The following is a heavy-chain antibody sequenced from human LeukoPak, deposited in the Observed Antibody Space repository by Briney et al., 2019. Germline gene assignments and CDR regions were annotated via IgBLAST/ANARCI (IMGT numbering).Heavy chain of an antibody. J-gene: IGHJ5*02. V-gene: IGHV3-66*02. D-gene: IGHD3-22*01. CDR1: GFTVSSNY. Sequence: GGSLRLSCAASGFTVSSNYMSWVRQAPGKGLEWVSVIYSGGSTYYADSVKGRFTISRDNSKNTLYLQMNSLRAEATAVYYCARNRNSYDGEGGNWSAPWGQGPLVTVPS. CDR2: IYSGGST. CDR3: ARNRNSYDGEGGNWSAP.